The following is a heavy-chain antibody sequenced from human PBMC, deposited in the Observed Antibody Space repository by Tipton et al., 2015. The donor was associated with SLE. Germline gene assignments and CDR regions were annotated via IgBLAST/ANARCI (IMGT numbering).Heavy chain of an antibody. D-gene: IGHD1-14*01. V-gene: IGHV4-39*07. CDR3: ARHEVSGIGFFQK. CDR2: IHYSGST. Sequence: TLSLTCTVSGGSISRSSFYWGWIRQSPGKRLEWIGSIHYSGSTYYNPSLKSRVTISVDTSKNQFSLKVTSLTAADTALYYCARHEVSGIGFFQKWGQGTLVTVSS. CDR1: GGSISRSSFY. J-gene: IGHJ1*01.